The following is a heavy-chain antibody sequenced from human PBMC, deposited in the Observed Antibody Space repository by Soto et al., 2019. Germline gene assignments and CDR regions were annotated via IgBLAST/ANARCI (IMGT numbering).Heavy chain of an antibody. V-gene: IGHV3-73*01. D-gene: IGHD2-2*01. CDR1: GFTFSGSA. J-gene: IGHJ6*02. Sequence: GGSLRLSCAASGFTFSGSAMHWVRQASGKGLEWVGRIRSKANSYATAYAASVKGRFTISRDDSKNTAYLQMNSLKTEDTAVYYSTPSYCSSTSCYDQYYYGMDVWGQGTTVTVSS. CDR2: IRSKANSYAT. CDR3: TPSYCSSTSCYDQYYYGMDV.